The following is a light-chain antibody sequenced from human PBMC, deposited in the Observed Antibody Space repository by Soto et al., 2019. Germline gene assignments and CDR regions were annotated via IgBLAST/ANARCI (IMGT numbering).Light chain of an antibody. CDR3: HQYNSYHT. V-gene: IGKV1-5*01. CDR2: DAS. Sequence: DIQMTQSPSTLSAFVGDRVTITCRASQSVNSWLAWYQQRPGKAPKLLIYDASTLESGVPSRFSGSGSGTEFTLTISSLQPDDFATYYCHQYNSYHTFXGGTKVDIK. J-gene: IGKJ4*01. CDR1: QSVNSW.